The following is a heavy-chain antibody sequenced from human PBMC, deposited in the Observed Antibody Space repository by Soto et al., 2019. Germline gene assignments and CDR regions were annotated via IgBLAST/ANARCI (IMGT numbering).Heavy chain of an antibody. CDR3: AAVDLHLYYYYGMDV. J-gene: IGHJ6*02. CDR2: IVVGNGNT. Sequence: SVKVSCKASGFTFTSSAVQWVRQARGQRLEWIGWIVVGNGNTNYAQKFQERVTITRDMSTSTAYMELSSLRSEDTAVYYCAAVDLHLYYYYGMDVWGQGTTVTVSS. V-gene: IGHV1-58*01. CDR1: GFTFTSSA.